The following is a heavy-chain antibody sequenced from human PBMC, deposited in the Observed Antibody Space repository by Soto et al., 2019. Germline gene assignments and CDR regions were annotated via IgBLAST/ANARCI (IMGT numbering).Heavy chain of an antibody. V-gene: IGHV1-8*01. CDR3: ARELISGGFTN. D-gene: IGHD6-19*01. J-gene: IGHJ4*02. CDR2: MNPNSGNT. CDR1: GYTFTSYD. Sequence: QVQLVQSGAEVKKPGASVKVSCKASGYTFTSYDINWVRQATGKGLEWMGWMNPNSGNTGYAQKFQGRVTMTSNPSISAAYMELSSLRAEDTAVYYCARELISGGFTNWGQETLVTVSS.